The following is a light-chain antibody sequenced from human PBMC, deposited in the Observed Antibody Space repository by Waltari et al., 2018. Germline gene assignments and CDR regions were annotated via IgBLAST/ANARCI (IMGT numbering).Light chain of an antibody. J-gene: IGLJ2*01. CDR3: QSYDSSLSGV. Sequence: QSVLTQPPSVSGAPGQRVTISCTGSSSNIGAGYHVHWYQQLPGTAPKLLIYGNSNRPSVVPDRFSGSKSGTSASLAITGLQAEDEADYYCQSYDSSLSGVFGGGTKLTVL. CDR1: SSNIGAGYH. CDR2: GNS. V-gene: IGLV1-40*01.